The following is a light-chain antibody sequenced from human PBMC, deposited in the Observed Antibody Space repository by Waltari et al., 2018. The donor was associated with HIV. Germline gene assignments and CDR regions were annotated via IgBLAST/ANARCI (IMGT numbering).Light chain of an antibody. J-gene: IGLJ3*02. CDR3: ASWDDSLNIWV. CDR2: GNN. Sequence: QSVLTQPPSASGTPGQRVTISCSGSYSNIGSNSVFWYQHLPGTAPKLLICGNNQRPSGVPDRFSGPKSGTSASLAISGLRSEDEAHYYCASWDDSLNIWVFGGGTKLTVL. CDR1: YSNIGSNS. V-gene: IGLV1-47*01.